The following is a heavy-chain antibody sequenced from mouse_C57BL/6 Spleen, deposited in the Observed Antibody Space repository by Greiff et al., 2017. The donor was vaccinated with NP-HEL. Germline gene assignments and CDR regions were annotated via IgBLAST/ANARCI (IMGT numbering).Heavy chain of an antibody. CDR2: ISSGSSTI. D-gene: IGHD1-1*01. V-gene: IGHV5-17*01. J-gene: IGHJ4*01. CDR1: GFTFSDYG. CDR3: ARDCYYGSRSYAMDY. Sequence: VQLKESGGGLVKPGGSLKLSCAASGFTFSDYGMHWVRQAPEKGLEWVAYISSGSSTIYYADTVKGRFTISRDNAKNTLFLQMTSLRSEDTAMYYCARDCYYGSRSYAMDYWGQGTSVTVFS.